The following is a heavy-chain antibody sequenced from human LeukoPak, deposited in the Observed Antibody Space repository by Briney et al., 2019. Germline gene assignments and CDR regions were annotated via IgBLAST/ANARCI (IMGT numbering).Heavy chain of an antibody. Sequence: PSETLSLTCGVYGGSFSGYYWTWIRQPPGMGLEWIGEIIHTGRTNYNPSLSSRVSISVDTSKNQFSLQLSSVTAADTAVYYCARGILVTVYAAFDYWGQGTLVTVSS. CDR1: GGSFSGYY. D-gene: IGHD2/OR15-2a*01. CDR3: ARGILVTVYAAFDY. J-gene: IGHJ4*02. V-gene: IGHV4-34*01. CDR2: IIHTGRT.